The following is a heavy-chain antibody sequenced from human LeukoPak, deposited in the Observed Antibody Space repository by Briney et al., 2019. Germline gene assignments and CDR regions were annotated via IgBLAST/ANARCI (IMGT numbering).Heavy chain of an antibody. Sequence: SETLSLTCAVYGGSFSGYYWSWIRQPPGKGLEWIGEINHSGSTNYNPSLKSRVTISVDTSKNQFSLKLSFVTAADTAVYYCAREVVVTAVLYYGMDVWGQGTTVTVSS. V-gene: IGHV4-34*01. CDR1: GGSFSGYY. J-gene: IGHJ6*02. CDR2: INHSGST. CDR3: AREVVVTAVLYYGMDV. D-gene: IGHD2-21*02.